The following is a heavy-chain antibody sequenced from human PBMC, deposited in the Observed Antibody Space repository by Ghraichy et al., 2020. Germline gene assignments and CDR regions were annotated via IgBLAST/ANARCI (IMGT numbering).Heavy chain of an antibody. J-gene: IGHJ4*02. CDR1: GFTFSTYA. Sequence: GGSLRLSCTASGFTFSTYAMHWVRQPPGKGLQWVAVISYDGYNKYYADSVKGRFTISRDNSKNKLYLQMNSLRAEDTAVYYCARPTIFGMVIMAPFDYWGQGNLVT. CDR2: ISYDGYNK. V-gene: IGHV3-30-3*01. CDR3: ARPTIFGMVIMAPFDY. D-gene: IGHD3-3*01.